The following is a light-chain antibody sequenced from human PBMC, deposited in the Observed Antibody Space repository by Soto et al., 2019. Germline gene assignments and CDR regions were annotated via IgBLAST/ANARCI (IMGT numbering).Light chain of an antibody. Sequence: QSVLTQPPSVSGAPGQRVTISCTGSSSNIGAGYDVHWYQQLPGTAPKLLIYDNTNRPSGVPDRFSGSKSGTSASLAITGLQAEDEADYYCQSYDTSLYVFGTGPQLTFL. CDR3: QSYDTSLYV. CDR2: DNT. V-gene: IGLV1-40*01. J-gene: IGLJ1*01. CDR1: SSNIGAGYD.